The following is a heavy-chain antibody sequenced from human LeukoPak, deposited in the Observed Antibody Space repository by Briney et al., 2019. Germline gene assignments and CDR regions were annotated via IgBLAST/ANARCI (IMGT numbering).Heavy chain of an antibody. Sequence: SETLSLTCTVSGGSISSYYWSWIRQPPGKGLEWIGYVYYSGSTNYNPSLKSRVTISVDTSKNQFSLKLSSVTAADTAVYYCARENYGPGYGMDVWGQGTTVTVSS. V-gene: IGHV4-59*01. J-gene: IGHJ6*02. CDR3: ARENYGPGYGMDV. CDR2: VYYSGST. D-gene: IGHD3-10*01. CDR1: GGSISSYY.